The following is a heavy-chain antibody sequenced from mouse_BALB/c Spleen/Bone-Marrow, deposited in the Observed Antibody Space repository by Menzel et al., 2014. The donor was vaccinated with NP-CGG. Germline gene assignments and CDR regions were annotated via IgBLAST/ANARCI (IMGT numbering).Heavy chain of an antibody. D-gene: IGHD2-3*01. CDR2: SRNSANDYTT. J-gene: IGHJ4*01. CDR3: ARNPRWLLAMDN. V-gene: IGHV7-1*02. Sequence: DVMLVESGGGLVQPGGSLRLSCATSGFTFSDFYMEWVRQPPGKGLEWIAASRNSANDYTTEYSASVKGRFIVSRDTSQSILYLQMNALRAEDTAIYYCARNPRWLLAMDNWGQGTSVTVSS. CDR1: GFTFSDFY.